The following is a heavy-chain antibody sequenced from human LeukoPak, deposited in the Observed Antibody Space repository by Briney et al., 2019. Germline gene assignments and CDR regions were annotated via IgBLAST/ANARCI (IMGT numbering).Heavy chain of an antibody. CDR3: ARVRVGTTTFDY. D-gene: IGHD1-26*01. CDR1: GFTFSSYW. Sequence: GGSLRLSCAASGFTFSSYWMHWVRQAPGKGLVWVSRINSDGSSTSYADSVKGRFTISRDNAKNTLYMQMNSLRAEDTAVCYCARVRVGTTTFDYWGQGTLVTVSS. J-gene: IGHJ4*02. V-gene: IGHV3-74*01. CDR2: INSDGSST.